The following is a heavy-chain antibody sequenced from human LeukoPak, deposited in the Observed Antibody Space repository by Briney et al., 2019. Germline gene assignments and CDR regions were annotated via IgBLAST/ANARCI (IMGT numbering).Heavy chain of an antibody. CDR3: ARRSSSWYSKIDS. CDR1: GGSISSSSYY. Sequence: TSETQSLTCTVSGGSISSSSYYWGWIRQPPGKGLEWIGNIYYSGSTYYNPSLKSRVTISEDTSKNQFSLKLSSVTAADTAVYYCARRSSSWYSKIDSWGQGTLVTVSS. V-gene: IGHV4-39*01. D-gene: IGHD6-13*01. J-gene: IGHJ4*02. CDR2: IYYSGST.